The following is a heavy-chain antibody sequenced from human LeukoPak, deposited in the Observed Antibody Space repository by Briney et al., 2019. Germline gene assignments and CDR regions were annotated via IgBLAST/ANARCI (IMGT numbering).Heavy chain of an antibody. Sequence: GGSLRLSCAASGFTFSSYAMSWVRQAPGKGLEWVSAISGSGGSTYYADSVKGRFTISRDNSKNTLYLQMNSLRAENTALYYCAKDGVGYYGSGSYHYWGQGTLVTVSS. V-gene: IGHV3-23*01. CDR3: AKDGVGYYGSGSYHY. D-gene: IGHD3-10*01. CDR2: ISGSGGST. CDR1: GFTFSSYA. J-gene: IGHJ4*02.